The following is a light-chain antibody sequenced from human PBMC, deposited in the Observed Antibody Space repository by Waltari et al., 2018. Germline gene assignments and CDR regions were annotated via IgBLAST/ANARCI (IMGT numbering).Light chain of an antibody. Sequence: NFMLTQPHSVSESPGKTVTISCTGSSGSIASNSLQRYQQRPGSAPTTVIYEDNQRPSGVPDRFSGSIDSSSNSASLTISGLKTEDEADYYCQSYDSSIYVVFGGGTKLTVL. CDR1: SGSIASNS. V-gene: IGLV6-57*02. J-gene: IGLJ2*01. CDR3: QSYDSSIYVV. CDR2: EDN.